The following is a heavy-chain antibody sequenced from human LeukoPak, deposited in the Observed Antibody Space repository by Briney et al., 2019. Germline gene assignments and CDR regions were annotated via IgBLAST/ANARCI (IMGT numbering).Heavy chain of an antibody. CDR1: GGSISSGDYY. V-gene: IGHV4-30-4*08. D-gene: IGHD2-21*01. J-gene: IGHJ4*02. CDR3: ARAYCGGDCYPREGGFDY. CDR2: IYYSGST. Sequence: SETLSLTCTVSGGSISSGDYYWSWIRQPPGKGLEWIGYIYYSGSTYYNPSLKSRVTISVDTSKNQFSLKLSSVTAADTAVYYCARAYCGGDCYPREGGFDYWGQGTLVTVSS.